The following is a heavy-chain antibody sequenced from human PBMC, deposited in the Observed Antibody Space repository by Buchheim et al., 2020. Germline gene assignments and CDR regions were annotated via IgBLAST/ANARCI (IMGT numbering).Heavy chain of an antibody. CDR3: ARDQKVEVSLTYYYGMDV. D-gene: IGHD5/OR15-5a*01. Sequence: QVQLVQSGAEVKKPGASVKVSCKASGYTFTSYPMHWVRQAPGQRLEWMGWIDAGNGNTKYSQKLQGRVTITRDTSASTAYMELSSLRSEDTAVYYCARDQKVEVSLTYYYGMDVWGQGTT. V-gene: IGHV1-3*01. J-gene: IGHJ6*02. CDR2: IDAGNGNT. CDR1: GYTFTSYP.